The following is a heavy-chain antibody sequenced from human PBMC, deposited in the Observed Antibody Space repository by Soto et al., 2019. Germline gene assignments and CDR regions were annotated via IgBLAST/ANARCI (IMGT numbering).Heavy chain of an antibody. CDR2: VYHSGTT. J-gene: IGHJ4*02. CDR1: GASITSNNW. CDR3: AKDGSGHPYYSDK. Sequence: SETLSLTCVVSGASITSNNWWSWVRQPPGKGLEWVGEVYHSGTTNYNPSLKIRVTLSVDKSKNQFSLNVTSVTAADTAVYYCAKDGSGHPYYSDKLGQGTLVTVSS. D-gene: IGHD3-3*01. V-gene: IGHV4-4*02.